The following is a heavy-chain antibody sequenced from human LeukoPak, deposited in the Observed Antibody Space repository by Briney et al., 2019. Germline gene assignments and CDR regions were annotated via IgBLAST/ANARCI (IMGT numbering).Heavy chain of an antibody. D-gene: IGHD3-10*01. CDR1: GGSISSYS. V-gene: IGHV4-4*07. Sequence: SETLSLTCTVSGGSISSYSWRWIRQPAGKGLEWIGRIYTSGSTNYNPSLKSRVTMSVDTSKNQFSLKLSSVTAADTAVYYCARVQARDYYYYYYMDVGGKGTTVTVSS. J-gene: IGHJ6*03. CDR2: IYTSGST. CDR3: ARVQARDYYYYYYMDV.